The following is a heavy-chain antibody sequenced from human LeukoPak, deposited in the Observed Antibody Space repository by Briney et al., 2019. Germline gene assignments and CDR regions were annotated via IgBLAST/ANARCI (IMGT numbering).Heavy chain of an antibody. J-gene: IGHJ5*02. CDR3: ARPDRYDFWFDP. Sequence: PSETLSLTCTVSGVSISSSSYYWGWICQPPGKGLEWIGSIYYSGSTYYNPSLKSRVTISVDTSKNQFSLKLSSVTAADTAVYYCARPDRYDFWFDPWGQGTLVTVSS. CDR2: IYYSGST. V-gene: IGHV4-39*01. D-gene: IGHD3-3*01. CDR1: GVSISSSSYY.